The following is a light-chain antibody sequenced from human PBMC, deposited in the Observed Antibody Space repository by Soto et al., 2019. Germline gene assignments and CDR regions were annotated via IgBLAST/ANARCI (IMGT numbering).Light chain of an antibody. CDR1: QGIRND. J-gene: IGKJ1*01. CDR2: ATS. CDR3: LQDYSYPRT. V-gene: IGKV1-6*01. Sequence: AIQMTQSPSSLSASVGDRVTITCRASQGIRNDLGWYQQRPGKAPKLLIYATSNLQTGVPSRFSGXGXXXXXXXTISSLQPEDFATYYCLQDYSYPRTFGQGTKVEIK.